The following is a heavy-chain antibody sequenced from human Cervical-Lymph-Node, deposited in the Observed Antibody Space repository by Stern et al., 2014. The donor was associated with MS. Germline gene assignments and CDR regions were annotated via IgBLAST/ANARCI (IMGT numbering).Heavy chain of an antibody. D-gene: IGHD5-18*01. CDR2: IWYDGINK. Sequence: VQLVQSGGGVVQPGRSLGLSCAASGFTFSSYGMHWVRQAPGKGLEWVAVIWYDGINKFYADSVKGRFTISRDNSKNTLYLQMNSLRADDTSVYYCARDVDTANYYYYGMDVWGQGTPVTVSS. CDR1: GFTFSSYG. J-gene: IGHJ6*02. V-gene: IGHV3-33*01. CDR3: ARDVDTANYYYYGMDV.